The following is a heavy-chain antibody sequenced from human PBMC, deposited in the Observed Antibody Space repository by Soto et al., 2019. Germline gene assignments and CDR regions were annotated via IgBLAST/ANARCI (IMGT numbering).Heavy chain of an antibody. V-gene: IGHV6-1*01. CDR1: GDSVSSNDAA. Sequence: QVQLQQSGPGLVKPSQTLSLTCAISGDSVSSNDAAWNWIRQSPSRGLEWLGMTYYRSKWYNEYALSVKSRITINPDTSKNQFSLQLNSVTPEDTAVYYCARSRSDTVATIGLDVWAQGTTVIVSS. J-gene: IGHJ6*02. D-gene: IGHD5-12*01. CDR3: ARSRSDTVATIGLDV. CDR2: TYYRSKWYN.